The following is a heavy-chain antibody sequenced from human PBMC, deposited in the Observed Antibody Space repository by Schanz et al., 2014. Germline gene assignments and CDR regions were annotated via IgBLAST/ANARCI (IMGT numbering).Heavy chain of an antibody. CDR2: ISYDGTNE. CDR3: VRDKKGFVAVAGRAPFDY. D-gene: IGHD6-19*01. Sequence: QVFLAESGGGVVQPGRSLRLSCAASGFTFSQYGMHWVRQAPGKGLEWVAVISYDGTNEYYAESVKGRFTISRDNAKNSLYLQVNNLSAEDTAVYYCVRDKKGFVAVAGRAPFDYWGQGTLVIVSS. CDR1: GFTFSQYG. V-gene: IGHV3-30*03. J-gene: IGHJ4*02.